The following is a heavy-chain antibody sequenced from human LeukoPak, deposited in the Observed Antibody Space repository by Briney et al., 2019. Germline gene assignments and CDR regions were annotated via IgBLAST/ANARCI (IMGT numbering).Heavy chain of an antibody. CDR2: IYHSGST. V-gene: IGHV4-30-2*01. Sequence: SGTLSLTCAVSGGSISSGGYSWSWIRQPPGKGLEWIGYIYHSGSTYYNPSLKSRVTISVDRSKNQFSLRLSSVTAADTAVYYCASGYCSGGSCYDYWGQGTLVTVSS. CDR3: ASGYCSGGSCYDY. D-gene: IGHD2-15*01. J-gene: IGHJ4*02. CDR1: GGSISSGGYS.